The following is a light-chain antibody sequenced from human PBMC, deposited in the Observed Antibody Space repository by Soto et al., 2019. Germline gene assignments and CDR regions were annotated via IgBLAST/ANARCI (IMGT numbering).Light chain of an antibody. J-gene: IGKJ1*01. Sequence: EIVLTQSPGTLSLSPGERATLSCRASQSLTNNQLAWYQQKPGQAPRLLIYAASNRATGIPDRFSGSGSGTDFTLTISRLEPEDFPVYYCQQSGNSPPTSGQRTKVDIK. CDR1: QSLTNNQ. CDR2: AAS. CDR3: QQSGNSPPT. V-gene: IGKV3-20*01.